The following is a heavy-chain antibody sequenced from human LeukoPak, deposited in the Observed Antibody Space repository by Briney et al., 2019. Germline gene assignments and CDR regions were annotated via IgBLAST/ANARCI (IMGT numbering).Heavy chain of an antibody. Sequence: SETLSLTCTVSGGSISSYYWSWIRQPPGKGLEWIGYIYYSGSTNYNPSLKSRVTISVDTSKNQFSLRLTSVTVADTAVYYCARRRRGYSYGDHHNWFDPWGQGTLVTVSS. V-gene: IGHV4-59*12. D-gene: IGHD5-18*01. CDR2: IYYSGST. CDR1: GGSISSYY. J-gene: IGHJ5*02. CDR3: ARRRRGYSYGDHHNWFDP.